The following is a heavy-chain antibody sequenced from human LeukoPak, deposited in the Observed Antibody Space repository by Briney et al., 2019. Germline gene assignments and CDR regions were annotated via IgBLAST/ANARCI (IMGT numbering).Heavy chain of an antibody. V-gene: IGHV1-2*02. CDR3: ARGVTGIYYYYYMDT. CDR1: GYTFTGYY. Sequence: ASVKVSCKASGYTFTGYYMHWVRQAPGQGLEWMGWINPNSGGTNYAQKFQGRVTMTRDTSISTAYMELSRLSSDDMAVYYCARGVTGIYYYYYMDTWGKGTTVTVSS. CDR2: INPNSGGT. D-gene: IGHD3-10*01. J-gene: IGHJ6*03.